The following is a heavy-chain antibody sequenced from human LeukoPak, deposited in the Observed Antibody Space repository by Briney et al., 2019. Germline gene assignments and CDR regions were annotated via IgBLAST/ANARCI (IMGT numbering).Heavy chain of an antibody. Sequence: PAETLSLTCTVSGDSISSYTYYWGWIRQPPGKGLEWIGSIYYSGSTYYNPSLKSRVTISVDTSKNQFSLKLSSVTAADTAVYYCARVLRVEMATIGSYFDYWGQGTLVTVSS. CDR1: GDSISSYTYY. V-gene: IGHV4-39*07. J-gene: IGHJ4*02. CDR2: IYYSGST. D-gene: IGHD5-24*01. CDR3: ARVLRVEMATIGSYFDY.